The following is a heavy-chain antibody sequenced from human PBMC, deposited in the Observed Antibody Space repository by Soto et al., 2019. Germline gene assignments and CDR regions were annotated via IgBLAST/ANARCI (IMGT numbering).Heavy chain of an antibody. Sequence: GGSLRLSCAASGFTFSGYGMHWVRQAPGKGLEWVAVISYDGNNKYYADSVKGRFTISRDNSKNTLYLQMNSLRAEDTAVYYCAKGGRGTYYYYYGVDVWGQGTTVTVSS. V-gene: IGHV3-30*18. CDR2: ISYDGNNK. CDR1: GFTFSGYG. J-gene: IGHJ6*02. D-gene: IGHD1-1*01. CDR3: AKGGRGTYYYYYGVDV.